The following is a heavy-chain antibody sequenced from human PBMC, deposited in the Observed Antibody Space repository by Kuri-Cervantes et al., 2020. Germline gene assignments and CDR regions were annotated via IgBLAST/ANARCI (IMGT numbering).Heavy chain of an antibody. CDR3: ARQYYDILTGYYSDDAFDI. V-gene: IGHV4-39*01. CDR1: GGSINSGSSY. Sequence: SETLSLTCTVSGGSINSGSSYWSWIRQPAGRGLEWIGSIYYSGSTYYNPSLKSRVTISVDTSKNQFSLKLSSVTAADTAVYYCARQYYDILTGYYSDDAFDIWGQGTMVTVSS. J-gene: IGHJ3*02. D-gene: IGHD3-9*01. CDR2: IYYSGST.